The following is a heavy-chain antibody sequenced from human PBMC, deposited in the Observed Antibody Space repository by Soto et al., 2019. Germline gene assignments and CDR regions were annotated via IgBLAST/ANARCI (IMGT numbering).Heavy chain of an antibody. D-gene: IGHD6-13*01. V-gene: IGHV2-26*01. CDR3: ARAPPGIAAAGTWFDP. J-gene: IGHJ5*02. CDR2: IFSNDEK. CDR1: GFSLSNARMG. Sequence: QVTLKESGPVLVNPTETLTLTCTVSGFSLSNARMGVSWIRQPPGKALEWLAHIFSNDEKSYSTSLKSRLTISKDTSKSQVVLTMTNMDPVDTATYYCARAPPGIAAAGTWFDPWGQGTLVTVSS.